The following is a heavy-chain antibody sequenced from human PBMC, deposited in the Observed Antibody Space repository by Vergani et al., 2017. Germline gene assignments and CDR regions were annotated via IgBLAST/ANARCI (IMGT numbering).Heavy chain of an antibody. CDR2: ISWNSGSI. CDR3: ARDTHCSSTSCYYRDYGMDV. CDR1: GFTFDDYA. V-gene: IGHV3-9*01. Sequence: EVQLVESGGGLVQPGRSLRLSCAASGFTFDDYAMHWVRQAPGKGLEWVSGISWNSGSIGYADSVKGRFTISRDNAKNSLYLQMNSLRAEDTAVYYCARDTHCSSTSCYYRDYGMDVWGQGTTVTVSS. J-gene: IGHJ6*02. D-gene: IGHD2-2*01.